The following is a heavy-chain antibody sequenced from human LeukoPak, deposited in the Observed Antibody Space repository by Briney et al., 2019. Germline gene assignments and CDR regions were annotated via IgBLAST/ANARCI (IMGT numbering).Heavy chain of an antibody. CDR3: ARDSGSAYHFYYYMDV. V-gene: IGHV3-21*01. CDR2: ISSGSTYI. D-gene: IGHD5-12*01. J-gene: IGHJ6*03. Sequence: GGSLRLSCAASGFTFGTYSMNWGRKPPGKGQEWVSSISSGSTYIYYTDSVKGRFTISRDDAKNSLYLQMNSLRAEDTAVYYCARDSGSAYHFYYYMDVWGKGTTVTVSS. CDR1: GFTFGTYS.